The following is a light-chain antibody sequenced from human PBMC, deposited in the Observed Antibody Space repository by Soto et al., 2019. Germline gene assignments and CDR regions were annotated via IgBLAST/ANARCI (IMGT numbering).Light chain of an antibody. CDR3: QQYNSYAPT. CDR2: KAS. Sequence: TQWTQSPSSLSASVGDRVTITCRASQTISSWLAWYQQKPGKAPKLLIYKASTLKSGVPSRFSGSGSGTEFTLTISSLQPDDFATYYCQQYNSYAPTFGQGTKG. CDR1: QTISSW. V-gene: IGKV1-5*03. J-gene: IGKJ1*01.